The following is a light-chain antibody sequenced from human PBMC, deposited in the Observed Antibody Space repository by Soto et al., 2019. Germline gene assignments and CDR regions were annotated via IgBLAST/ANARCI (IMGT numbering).Light chain of an antibody. CDR2: GAS. CDR1: QSVRSSY. Sequence: EIVLTQSPGTLSLSPGERATLSCRASQSVRSSYLAWYQQKPGQAPRRLIYGASSRATGIPDRFSGSGSGTDFTVTISRLEPKDFAVYYCQQYGSSPWTFGQGTKVEIK. CDR3: QQYGSSPWT. V-gene: IGKV3-20*01. J-gene: IGKJ1*01.